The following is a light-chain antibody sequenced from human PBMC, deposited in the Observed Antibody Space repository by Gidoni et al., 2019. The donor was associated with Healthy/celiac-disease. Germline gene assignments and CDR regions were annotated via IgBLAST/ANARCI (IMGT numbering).Light chain of an antibody. CDR3: PQYGSSPPWT. Sequence: EIVLTQSPGTLSLSPGERATLSCRASQSVSSSYLAWYQQKPGQAPRLLIYGASSRATGLPDRFSGRGSGTDFPLTISRLEPEDFAVYYCPQYGSSPPWTFGQGTKVEIK. V-gene: IGKV3-20*01. CDR1: QSVSSSY. CDR2: GAS. J-gene: IGKJ1*01.